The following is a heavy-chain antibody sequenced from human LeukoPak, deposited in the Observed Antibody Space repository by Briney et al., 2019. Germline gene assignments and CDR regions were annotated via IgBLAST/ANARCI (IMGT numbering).Heavy chain of an antibody. D-gene: IGHD3-10*01. CDR3: ARTRYYYNSRSYGAPYYFDY. CDR2: IYTSGST. Sequence: SETLSLTCTVSGGSISSYYWNWIRQPAGKGLEWIGRIYTSGSTNYNPSLKSRVTMSVDTSKNQFSLKLSSVTAADTAVYYCARTRYYYNSRSYGAPYYFDYWGQGTLVTVSS. J-gene: IGHJ4*02. CDR1: GGSISSYY. V-gene: IGHV4-4*07.